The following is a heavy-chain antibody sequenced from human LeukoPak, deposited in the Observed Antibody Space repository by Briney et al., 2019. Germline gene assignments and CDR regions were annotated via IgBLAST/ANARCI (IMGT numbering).Heavy chain of an antibody. CDR1: GYPFIDFW. Sequence: GESLKISCKGSGYPFIDFWIGWVRQMPGKGLEWMGIIYPGDSNTRYSPSFQGQVTFSVDKSLSTAYLQWSSLQASDTAMYYCARLKFMNYYDDSGSGMDVWGQGTTVTVSS. D-gene: IGHD3-22*01. J-gene: IGHJ6*02. CDR2: IYPGDSNT. CDR3: ARLKFMNYYDDSGSGMDV. V-gene: IGHV5-51*01.